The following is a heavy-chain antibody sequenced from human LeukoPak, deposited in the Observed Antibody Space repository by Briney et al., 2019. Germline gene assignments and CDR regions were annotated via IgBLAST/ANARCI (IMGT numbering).Heavy chain of an antibody. V-gene: IGHV4-39*07. J-gene: IGHJ4*02. Sequence: SETLSLTCTVSGGSISSSSYYWGWIRQPPGKGLEWIGSIYYSGSTYYNPSLKSRVTISVDTSKNQFSLKLSSVTAADTAVYYCARGHSSGWYGNWGQGTLVTVSS. D-gene: IGHD6-19*01. CDR3: ARGHSSGWYGN. CDR2: IYYSGST. CDR1: GGSISSSSYY.